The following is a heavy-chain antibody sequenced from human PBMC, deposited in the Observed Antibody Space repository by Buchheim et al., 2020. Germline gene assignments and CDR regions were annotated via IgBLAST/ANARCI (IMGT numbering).Heavy chain of an antibody. V-gene: IGHV4-30-4*01. CDR1: GGSISSGDYY. D-gene: IGHD5-12*01. Sequence: QVQLQESGPGLVKPSQTLSLTCTVSGGSISSGDYYWSWIRQPPGKGLEWIGYIYYSGSTYYNPSLKSRVTISVATSKNQFSLKLSSVTAADTAVYYCARELQGHSGYDSVPTAGMDVWGQGTT. CDR2: IYYSGST. J-gene: IGHJ6*02. CDR3: ARELQGHSGYDSVPTAGMDV.